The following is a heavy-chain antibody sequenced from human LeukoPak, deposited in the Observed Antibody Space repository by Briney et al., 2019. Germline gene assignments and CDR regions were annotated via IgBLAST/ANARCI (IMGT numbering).Heavy chain of an antibody. Sequence: GGSLRLSCAASGFTFSSYGMHWVRQAPGKGLEWVAFIRYDGSNKYYADSVKGRFTISRDSSKNTLYLQMNSLRAEDTAVYYCAKALYYGDSSSGIWGQGTMVTVSS. CDR1: GFTFSSYG. CDR3: AKALYYGDSSSGI. CDR2: IRYDGSNK. V-gene: IGHV3-30*02. D-gene: IGHD4-17*01. J-gene: IGHJ3*02.